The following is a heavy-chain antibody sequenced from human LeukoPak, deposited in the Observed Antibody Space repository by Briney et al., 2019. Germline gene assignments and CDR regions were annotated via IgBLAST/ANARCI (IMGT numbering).Heavy chain of an antibody. D-gene: IGHD6-13*01. CDR2: INHSGST. CDR3: ARGYGYVVHDFDY. Sequence: SETLSLTCAVYGGSFSGYYWSWIRQPPGKGLEWIGEINHSGSTNYNPSLKSRVTISVDTSKNQFSLKLSSVTAADTAVYYCARGYGYVVHDFDYWGQGTLVTVSS. CDR1: GGSFSGYY. V-gene: IGHV4-34*01. J-gene: IGHJ4*02.